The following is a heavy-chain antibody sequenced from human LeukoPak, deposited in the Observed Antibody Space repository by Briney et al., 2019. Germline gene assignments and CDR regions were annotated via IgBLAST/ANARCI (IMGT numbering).Heavy chain of an antibody. Sequence: GASVKVSCKASGYTFTSYAMHWVRQAPGQRLEWMGWINAGNGNTKYSQKFQGRVTITRDTSASTAYMELSSLRSEDTAVYYCARSTGPYYYYGMDVWGQGTTVTVSS. CDR2: INAGNGNT. V-gene: IGHV1-3*01. J-gene: IGHJ6*02. CDR3: ARSTGPYYYYGMDV. CDR1: GYTFTSYA.